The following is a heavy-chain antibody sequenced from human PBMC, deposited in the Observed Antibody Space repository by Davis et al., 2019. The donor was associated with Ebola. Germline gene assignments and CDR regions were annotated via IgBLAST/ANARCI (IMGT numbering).Heavy chain of an antibody. J-gene: IGHJ3*02. V-gene: IGHV4-61*02. CDR2: IYTSGST. D-gene: IGHD6-19*01. CDR1: GGSISSGGYY. CDR3: ARDSSGYDAFDI. Sequence: LRLSCTVSGGSISSGGYYWSWIRQPAGKGLEWIGRIYTSGSTNYNPSLKSRVTMSVDTSKNQFSLKLSSVTAADTAVYYCARDSSGYDAFDIWGQGTMVTVSS.